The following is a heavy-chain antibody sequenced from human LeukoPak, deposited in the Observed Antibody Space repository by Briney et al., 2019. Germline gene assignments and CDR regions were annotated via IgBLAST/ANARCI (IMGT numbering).Heavy chain of an antibody. CDR3: ARHTGSIVWFDY. CDR1: GGSISNYY. Sequence: PSETLSLTCTVSGGSISNYYWSWIRQPPGKGLEWIGYIYYSGRINYNPSLKSRVTISVDTSKNQFSLKLSSVTAADTAVYNCARHTGSIVWFDYWGQGALVTVSS. CDR2: IYYSGRI. V-gene: IGHV4-59*08. J-gene: IGHJ5*01. D-gene: IGHD3-3*02.